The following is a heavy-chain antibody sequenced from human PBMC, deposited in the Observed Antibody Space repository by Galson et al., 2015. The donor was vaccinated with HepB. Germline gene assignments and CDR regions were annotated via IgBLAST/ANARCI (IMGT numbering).Heavy chain of an antibody. V-gene: IGHV4-59*02. J-gene: IGHJ4*02. D-gene: IGHD2-2*02. CDR2: IYSIAST. Sequence: ETLSLTCTVSGDSVTTGHWSWIRQSPGKGLEWIGYIYSIASTNQNPSIESRVSMSLDTSKNQFSLKLRSVDAADTAVYYCARGRQFYTSWGQGTLVTVSS. CDR3: ARGRQFYTS. CDR1: GDSVTTGH.